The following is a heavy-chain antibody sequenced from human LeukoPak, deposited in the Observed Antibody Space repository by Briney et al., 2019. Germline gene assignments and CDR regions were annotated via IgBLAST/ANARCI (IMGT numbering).Heavy chain of an antibody. CDR2: IYSGGST. V-gene: IGHV3-53*01. D-gene: IGHD6-13*01. CDR3: ARSRRGSSWYFDY. CDR1: GFTVSSNY. J-gene: IGHJ4*02. Sequence: GGSLRLSCAASGFTVSSNYMSWVRQAPGKGLEWVSVIYSGGSTYYADSVKGRFTISRDNSKNTLYLQMNSLRAEDTAVYYCARSRRGSSWYFDYWGQETLVTVSS.